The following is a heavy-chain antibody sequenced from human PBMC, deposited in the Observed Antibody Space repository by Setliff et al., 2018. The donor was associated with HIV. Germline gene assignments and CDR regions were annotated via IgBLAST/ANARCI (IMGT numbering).Heavy chain of an antibody. CDR2: ISGYNGNT. CDR1: GYTFTSHG. Sequence: ASVKVSCKASGYTFTSHGISWVRQAPGQGLEWMGWISGYNGNTNFAQKLQGRVTMTTDTSTSTAYMELRSLRSDDTAVYYCARDRLNVYSSGWGVGYWGQGTLVTVSS. J-gene: IGHJ4*02. D-gene: IGHD6-25*01. V-gene: IGHV1-18*01. CDR3: ARDRLNVYSSGWGVGY.